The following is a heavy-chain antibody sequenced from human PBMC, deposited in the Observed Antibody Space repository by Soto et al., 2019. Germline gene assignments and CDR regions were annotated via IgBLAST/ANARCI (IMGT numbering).Heavy chain of an antibody. CDR1: GFTFSSYG. CDR2: IWYDGSNK. J-gene: IGHJ6*02. V-gene: IGHV3-33*01. D-gene: IGHD1-26*01. Sequence: GGSVRLSCAASGFTFSSYGMHWVRQAPGKVLEWVAVIWYDGSNKYYADSVKGRFTISRDNSKNTLYLQMNSLRAEDTAVYYCARGTRGLMGATGVFYYYYYYGMDVWGQGTTVTVSS. CDR3: ARGTRGLMGATGVFYYYYYYGMDV.